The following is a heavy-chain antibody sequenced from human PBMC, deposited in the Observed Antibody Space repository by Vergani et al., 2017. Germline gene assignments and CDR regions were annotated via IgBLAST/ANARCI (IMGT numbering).Heavy chain of an antibody. D-gene: IGHD1-7*01. CDR3: ATNQVEGDFGRGTPDV. Sequence: EVHLVESGGSVVKPGGSLRLSCAASGFTFSHTWMSWLRQSPGKGLEWLGRIKSQVDGGTTEFATPVKARFTISRDDSRDMVYLQLNGLKTEDTGIYYCATNQVEGDFGRGTPDVWGQGTVVTVS. CDR1: GFTFSHTW. V-gene: IGHV3-15*01. CDR2: IKSQVDGGTT. J-gene: IGHJ3*01.